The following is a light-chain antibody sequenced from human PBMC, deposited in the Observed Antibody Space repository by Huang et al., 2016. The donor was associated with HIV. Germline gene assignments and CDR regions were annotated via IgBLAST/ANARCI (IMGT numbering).Light chain of an antibody. CDR3: QQRSNWPLT. CDR1: QSVSSS. J-gene: IGKJ4*01. CDR2: DAS. Sequence: EIVLTQSPATLSLSPGERATLSCRASQSVSSSLAWYQQKPGQAPRLLIYDASNRATGIPARFSGSGSGTDFTLTISSLGPEDFAVYYCQQRSNWPLTFGGGTKVDIK. V-gene: IGKV3-11*01.